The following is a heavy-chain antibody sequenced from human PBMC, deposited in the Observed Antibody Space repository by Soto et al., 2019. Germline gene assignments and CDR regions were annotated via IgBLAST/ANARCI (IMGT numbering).Heavy chain of an antibody. D-gene: IGHD2-2*01. CDR1: GFTFTDYA. CDR3: ARDRSVVVPAAN. J-gene: IGHJ1*01. CDR2: VSFTNSRT. V-gene: IGHV3-23*01. Sequence: GGSLRLSCAASGFTFTDYAMSWVRQTPGTGLEWVSTVSFTNSRTHYADSVKGRFTISRDNSENTLFLQMDSRRAEDTAVYYCARDRSVVVPAANWGQGTLVTVSS.